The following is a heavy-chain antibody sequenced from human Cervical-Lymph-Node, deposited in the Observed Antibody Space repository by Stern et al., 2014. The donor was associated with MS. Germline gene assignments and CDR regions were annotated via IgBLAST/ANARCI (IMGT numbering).Heavy chain of an antibody. J-gene: IGHJ6*02. Sequence: VHLVESGAEVKNPGASVKVSCKASGYTFTDYYMQWMRQSPGQGLEWMGWINPNKGGTKSAQKFQGWVPMTRDTSTSTAYMELSRLRSDDTAIYYCARASTTANNYYDGVDVWGQGTTVTVTS. V-gene: IGHV1-2*04. CDR1: GYTFTDYY. D-gene: IGHD1-1*01. CDR3: ARASTTANNYYDGVDV. CDR2: INPNKGGT.